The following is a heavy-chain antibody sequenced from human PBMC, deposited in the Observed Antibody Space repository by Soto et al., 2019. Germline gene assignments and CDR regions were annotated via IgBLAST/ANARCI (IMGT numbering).Heavy chain of an antibody. CDR1: GGSISSYY. CDR2: IYYSGST. Sequence: SETLSLTCTVSGGSISSYYWSWIRQPPGKGLEWIGYIYYSGSTNYNPSLKSRVTISVDTSKNQFSLELSSVTAADTAVYYCARGLITGSQYSGRWYYFDSWGQGTQVTVSS. J-gene: IGHJ4*02. D-gene: IGHD1-26*01. CDR3: ARGLITGSQYSGRWYYFDS. V-gene: IGHV4-59*12.